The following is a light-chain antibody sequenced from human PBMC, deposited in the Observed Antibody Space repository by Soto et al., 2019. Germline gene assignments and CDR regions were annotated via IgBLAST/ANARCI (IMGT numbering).Light chain of an antibody. CDR2: GTS. CDR3: QQYGSSPFT. J-gene: IGKJ3*01. CDR1: QSISSSF. Sequence: EIVLTQSPGTLSLSPGESATLSCRASQSISSSFFAWYQHKPGQAPRLLIYGTSNRATGIPDRFSGSGSGTDFTLTISRLEPEDFALYYCQQYGSSPFTFGFGTKVDIK. V-gene: IGKV3-20*01.